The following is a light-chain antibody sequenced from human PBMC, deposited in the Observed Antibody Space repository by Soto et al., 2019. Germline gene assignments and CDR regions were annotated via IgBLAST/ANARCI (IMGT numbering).Light chain of an antibody. J-gene: IGKJ4*01. CDR2: DAS. CDR1: QSVSRY. V-gene: IGKV3-11*01. Sequence: EIVLTQSPATLSLSPGERATLSCRASQSVSRYLAWYQQKPGQAPRLLIFDASNRATDIPAMFSGSGSGTDFTLTISSLEPEDFAVYYCQQRSNWPLTFGGGTKVEIK. CDR3: QQRSNWPLT.